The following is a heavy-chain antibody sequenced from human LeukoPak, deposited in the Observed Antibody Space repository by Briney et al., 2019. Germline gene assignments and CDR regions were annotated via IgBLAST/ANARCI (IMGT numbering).Heavy chain of an antibody. CDR3: ARDLLTGMVATSYNFDY. V-gene: IGHV3-30*04. D-gene: IGHD5-12*01. J-gene: IGHJ4*02. CDR1: GFTFSSYA. CDR2: ISYDGSNK. Sequence: PGGSLRLSCAASGFTFSSYAMHWVRQAPGKGLEWVAVISYDGSNKYYADSVKGRFTISRDNSKNTLYLQVNSLRAEDTAVYYCARDLLTGMVATSYNFDYWGQGTLVTVSS.